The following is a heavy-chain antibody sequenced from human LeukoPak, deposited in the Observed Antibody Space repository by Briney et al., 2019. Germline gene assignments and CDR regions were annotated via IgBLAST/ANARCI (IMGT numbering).Heavy chain of an antibody. CDR1: GFTFSSYG. Sequence: GGSLRLSCAASGFTFSSYGMHCVRQAPGKGLEWVAVIWYDGSNKYYADSVKGRFTISRDNSKNTLYLQMNSLRAEDTAVYYCARGGVVPAAINYFDYWGQGTLVTVSS. V-gene: IGHV3-33*01. J-gene: IGHJ4*02. D-gene: IGHD2-2*01. CDR2: IWYDGSNK. CDR3: ARGGVVPAAINYFDY.